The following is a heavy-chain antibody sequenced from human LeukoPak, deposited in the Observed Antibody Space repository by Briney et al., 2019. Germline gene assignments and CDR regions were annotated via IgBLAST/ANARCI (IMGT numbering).Heavy chain of an antibody. Sequence: GGSLRLSCAASGFTFSTYWVHWVRQAPGKGLEWVSSISATGNYIYYADSVKGRFTISRDNAKNSLYLQMNSLRAEDAAVYYCARDRSGYTFDDWGQGTLVTVSS. CDR2: ISATGNYI. D-gene: IGHD5-18*01. CDR1: GFTFSTYW. CDR3: ARDRSGYTFDD. V-gene: IGHV3-21*01. J-gene: IGHJ4*02.